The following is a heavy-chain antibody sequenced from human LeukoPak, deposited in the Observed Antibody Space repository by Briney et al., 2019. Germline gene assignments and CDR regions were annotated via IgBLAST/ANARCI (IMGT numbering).Heavy chain of an antibody. Sequence: GGSLRLSCAASGFTFSSYGMSWVRQAPGKGLEWVSAISGSGSSTYYADSVKGRFTISRDNSKNTRYLQMNSLRAEDTAVYYCAKTYYSSRAHYYYYYYMDVWGKGTTVTISS. CDR1: GFTFSSYG. CDR3: AKTYYSSRAHYYYYYYMDV. V-gene: IGHV3-23*01. D-gene: IGHD3-10*01. J-gene: IGHJ6*03. CDR2: ISGSGSST.